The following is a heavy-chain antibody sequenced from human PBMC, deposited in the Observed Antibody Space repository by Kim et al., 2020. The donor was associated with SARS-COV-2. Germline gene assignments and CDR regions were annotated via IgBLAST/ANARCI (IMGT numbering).Heavy chain of an antibody. CDR1: GGTFSSYA. Sequence: SVKVSCKASGGTFSSYAISWVRQAPGQGLEWMGGIIPIFGTANYAQKFQGRVTITADESTSTAYMELSSLRSEDTAVYYCARESRGDSSGYYLPDYYYYGMDVWGQGTTVTVSS. CDR2: IIPIFGTA. D-gene: IGHD3-22*01. CDR3: ARESRGDSSGYYLPDYYYYGMDV. V-gene: IGHV1-69*13. J-gene: IGHJ6*02.